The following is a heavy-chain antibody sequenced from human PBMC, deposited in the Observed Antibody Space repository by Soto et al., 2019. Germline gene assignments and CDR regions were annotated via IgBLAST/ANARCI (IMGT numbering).Heavy chain of an antibody. Sequence: SVKVSSKASGHTFNTFAISWLRQTPGHGVQWMGGIIPIFGTPDYAQHFPGRVSISADESTNTAYLELSSLRSEDTAVYYGARSPGLTGTRASQYAMDVWGQGTTVTVS. V-gene: IGHV1-69*13. CDR2: IIPIFGTP. J-gene: IGHJ6*02. D-gene: IGHD1-20*01. CDR3: ARSPGLTGTRASQYAMDV. CDR1: GHTFNTFA.